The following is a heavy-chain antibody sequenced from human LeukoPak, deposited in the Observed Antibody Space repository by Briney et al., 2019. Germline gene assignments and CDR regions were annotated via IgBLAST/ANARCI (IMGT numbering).Heavy chain of an antibody. CDR2: ISGSGGST. V-gene: IGHV3-23*01. Sequence: TGGSLRLSCAASGFTFSSYAMSWVRQAPGKGLEWVSAISGSGGSTYYADSVKGRFTISRDNSKNKLYLQMNSLRAEGTAVYYCGKSPSLYIVVVPVAPPPIFDFWGQGTLVTVSS. CDR3: GKSPSLYIVVVPVAPPPIFDF. D-gene: IGHD2-2*01. J-gene: IGHJ4*02. CDR1: GFTFSSYA.